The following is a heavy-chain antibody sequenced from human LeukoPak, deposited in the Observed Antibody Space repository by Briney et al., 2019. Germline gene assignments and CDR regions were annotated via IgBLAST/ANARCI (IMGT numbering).Heavy chain of an antibody. J-gene: IGHJ3*02. CDR1: GGSISSNY. CDR3: ARGGNTFWDAFDI. V-gene: IGHV4-59*01. D-gene: IGHD3-3*01. CDR2: IYYSGST. Sequence: SEALSLTCTVSGGSISSNYWTWIRQPPGKGLVWIGYIYYSGSTKYNPSLKSRVAISVDTSKNQFPLKLSSVTAADTAVYYCARGGNTFWDAFDIWGQGTMVTVSS.